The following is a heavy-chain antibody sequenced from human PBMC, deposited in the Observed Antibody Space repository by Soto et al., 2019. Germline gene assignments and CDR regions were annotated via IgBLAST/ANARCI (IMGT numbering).Heavy chain of an antibody. CDR1: GGSISSYY. Sequence: SETLSLTCSVSGGSISSYYWSWIRQPPGKGLEWIGYIYYSGSTNYSPSLKSRVTISVDTSKNQFSLKLSSVTAADTAVYYCAGSGSYYNNWFDPWGQGTLVTVSS. CDR2: IYYSGST. J-gene: IGHJ5*02. CDR3: AGSGSYYNNWFDP. D-gene: IGHD1-26*01. V-gene: IGHV4-59*01.